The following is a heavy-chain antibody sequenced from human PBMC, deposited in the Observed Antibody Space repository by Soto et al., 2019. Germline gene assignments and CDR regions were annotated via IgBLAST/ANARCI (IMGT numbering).Heavy chain of an antibody. D-gene: IGHD1-1*01. J-gene: IGHJ5*02. V-gene: IGHV4-34*01. Sequence: SETLSLTCAVYGGSFSGYYWSWIRQPPGKGLEWIGEINHSGSTNYNPSLKSRVTISVDTSKNQFSLKLSSVTAADTAVYYCARGQLEGNLFDPWGQGTLVTVSS. CDR2: INHSGST. CDR3: ARGQLEGNLFDP. CDR1: GGSFSGYY.